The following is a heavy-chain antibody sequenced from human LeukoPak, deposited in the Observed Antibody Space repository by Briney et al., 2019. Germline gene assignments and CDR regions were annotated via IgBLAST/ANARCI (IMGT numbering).Heavy chain of an antibody. CDR2: IYYSGST. D-gene: IGHD2-15*01. CDR3: ARHEDIVTPFDY. CDR1: GGSISSRSYY. Sequence: SETLSLTCTVSGGSISSRSYYWGWIRQPPGKGLEYIGSIYYSGSTYYNPSLKSRVTISVDTSKNQFSLKLSFVTAADTALYYCARHEDIVTPFDYWGQGTLVTVSS. V-gene: IGHV4-39*01. J-gene: IGHJ4*02.